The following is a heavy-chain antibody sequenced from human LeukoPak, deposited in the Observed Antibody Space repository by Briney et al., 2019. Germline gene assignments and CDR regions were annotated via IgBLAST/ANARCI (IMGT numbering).Heavy chain of an antibody. V-gene: IGHV3-30*18. D-gene: IGHD1-26*01. Sequence: GGSLRLSCAASGFTFSSYWMSWVRQAPGEGLEWVAIISYDGGKKDYADSVRGRFTISRDNSKNTLYLQMNSLRAEDTAVYYCAKGIVGATTFDYWGQGTLVTVSS. CDR1: GFTFSSYW. J-gene: IGHJ4*02. CDR2: ISYDGGKK. CDR3: AKGIVGATTFDY.